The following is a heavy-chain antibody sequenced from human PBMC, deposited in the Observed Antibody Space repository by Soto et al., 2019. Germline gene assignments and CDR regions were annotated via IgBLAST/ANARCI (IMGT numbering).Heavy chain of an antibody. CDR1: GGTFSSYA. CDR3: ARGYCSGGSCYDFGY. CDR2: IIPIFGTA. J-gene: IGHJ4*02. V-gene: IGHV1-69*13. D-gene: IGHD2-15*01. Sequence: SVKVSCKASGGTFSSYAISWVRQAPGQGLEWMGGIIPIFGTANYAQRFQGRVTITADESTSTAYMELSSLRSEDTAVYYCARGYCSGGSCYDFGYWGQGTLVTVSS.